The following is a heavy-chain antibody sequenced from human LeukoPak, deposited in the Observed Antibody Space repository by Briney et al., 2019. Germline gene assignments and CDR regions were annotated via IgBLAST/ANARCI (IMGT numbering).Heavy chain of an antibody. CDR3: ARNTYCSSTSCYLYYYYGMDV. CDR1: GGSFSGYY. CDR2: INHSGST. D-gene: IGHD2-2*01. Sequence: PSETLSLTCAVYGGSFSGYYWSWIRQPPEKGLEWIGEINHSGSTNYNPSLKSRVTISVDTSKNQFSLKLSSVTAADTAVYYCARNTYCSSTSCYLYYYYGMDVWGQGTTVTVSS. J-gene: IGHJ6*02. V-gene: IGHV4-34*01.